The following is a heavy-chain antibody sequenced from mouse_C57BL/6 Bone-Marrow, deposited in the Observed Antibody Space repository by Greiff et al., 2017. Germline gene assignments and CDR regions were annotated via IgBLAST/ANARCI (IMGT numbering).Heavy chain of an antibody. CDR3: TRALLYYGSSPYYAMDY. Sequence: EVQVVESGEGLVKPGGSLKLSCAASGFTFSSYAMSWVRQTPEKRLEWVAYISSGGDYIYYADTVKGRFTISRDNARNTLYLQMSSLKSEDTAMYYCTRALLYYGSSPYYAMDYWGQGTSVTVSS. CDR2: ISSGGDYI. CDR1: GFTFSSYA. D-gene: IGHD1-1*01. J-gene: IGHJ4*01. V-gene: IGHV5-9-1*02.